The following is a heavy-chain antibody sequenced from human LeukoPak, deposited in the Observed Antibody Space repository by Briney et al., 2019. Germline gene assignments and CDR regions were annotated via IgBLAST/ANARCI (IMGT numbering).Heavy chain of an antibody. V-gene: IGHV3-23*01. CDR3: AKRPSCSTGYCFYFDY. CDR1: GFTFSSYA. Sequence: PGGSLRLSCAASGFTFSSYAMSWVRQAPGKGLEWVSSVVTGTGDTFYADSVKGRFTISRDNSKNTLYLQMNSLRAEDTAIYYCAKRPSCSTGYCFYFDYWGQGALVTVSS. J-gene: IGHJ4*02. CDR2: VVTGTGDT. D-gene: IGHD3-22*01.